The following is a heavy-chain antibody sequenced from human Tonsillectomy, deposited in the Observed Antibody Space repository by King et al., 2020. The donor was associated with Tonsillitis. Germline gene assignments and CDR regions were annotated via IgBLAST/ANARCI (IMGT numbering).Heavy chain of an antibody. Sequence: PLQESGPGLVKPSQTLSLTCIVSGGSISSAGYYWSWIRQRPGKGLEWIGYIYYSGRTYYNPSLKGRVSISMDTSKNQFSLKVSSVTAADTAVYYCARDRASLDGYNLYYFDYWGQGTLVTVSS. J-gene: IGHJ4*02. D-gene: IGHD5-24*01. CDR3: ARDRASLDGYNLYYFDY. V-gene: IGHV4-31*02. CDR2: IYYSGRT. CDR1: GGSISSAGYY.